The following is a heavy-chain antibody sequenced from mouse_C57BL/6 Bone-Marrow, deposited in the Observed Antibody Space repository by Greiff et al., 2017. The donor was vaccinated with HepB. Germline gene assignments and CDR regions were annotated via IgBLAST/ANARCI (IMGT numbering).Heavy chain of an antibody. Sequence: EVQLQQSGGGLVKPGGSLKLSCAASGFTFSDYGMHWVRQAPEKGLEWVAYISSGSSTIYYADTVKGRFTISRDNAKNTLFLQMTSLRSEDTAMYYCAKDSNYLWFAYWGQGTLVTVSA. D-gene: IGHD2-5*01. CDR3: AKDSNYLWFAY. J-gene: IGHJ3*01. CDR2: ISSGSSTI. CDR1: GFTFSDYG. V-gene: IGHV5-17*01.